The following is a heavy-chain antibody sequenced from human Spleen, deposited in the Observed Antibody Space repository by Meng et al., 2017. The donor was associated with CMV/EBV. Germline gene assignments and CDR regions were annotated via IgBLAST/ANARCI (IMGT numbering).Heavy chain of an antibody. V-gene: IGHV3-7*01. J-gene: IGHJ5*01. CDR1: GFSFTSYW. Sequence: GESLKISCAVSGFSFTSYWMSWVRQAPGTGLEWVANIKQDGSERYYVDSVKGRFTISRDNTKNSLYLQMNSLKVEDTAVYFCARDIYGDYWFDSWGQGALVTVSS. CDR2: IKQDGSER. D-gene: IGHD4-17*01. CDR3: ARDIYGDYWFDS.